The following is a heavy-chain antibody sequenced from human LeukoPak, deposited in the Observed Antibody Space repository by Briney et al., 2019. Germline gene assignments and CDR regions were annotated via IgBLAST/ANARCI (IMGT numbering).Heavy chain of an antibody. J-gene: IGHJ4*02. V-gene: IGHV3-30*04. Sequence: PGGSLRLSCAASGFTFSSYAMHWVRQAPGKGLEWVAVISYDGSNKYYADSVKGRFTISRDNSKNTLYLQMNSLRAEDTAVYYCASNREGIQLWSYFDYWGQGTLVTVSS. CDR1: GFTFSSYA. CDR2: ISYDGSNK. D-gene: IGHD5-18*01. CDR3: ASNREGIQLWSYFDY.